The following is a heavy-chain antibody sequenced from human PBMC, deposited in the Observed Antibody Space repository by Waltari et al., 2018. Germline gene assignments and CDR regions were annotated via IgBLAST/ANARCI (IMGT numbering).Heavy chain of an antibody. CDR1: GFNVSRNY. Sequence: EMQLVESGGGLIQPGGSLSLSCAASGFNVSRNYMGWVRQAPGEGLEWVSIIYSDGRTYYADSVKGRFTISRDNSKNTLYLQMNSLRAEDTAIYYCAREVYRSGGHWGQGTLVTVSS. V-gene: IGHV3-53*01. J-gene: IGHJ4*02. D-gene: IGHD6-19*01. CDR3: AREVYRSGGH. CDR2: IYSDGRT.